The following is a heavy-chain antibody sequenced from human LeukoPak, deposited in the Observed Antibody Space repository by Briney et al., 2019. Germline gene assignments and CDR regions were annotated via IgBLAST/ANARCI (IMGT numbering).Heavy chain of an antibody. CDR2: IYYCGAT. J-gene: IGHJ4*02. CDR3: ARRVAVPGSYYFDY. D-gene: IGHD2-15*01. Sequence: SDTLSLSCTVSGGSISSYYWTWIRQPPGKALEWIGFIYYCGATKYNPSLESRVTISLDTSNNQFSLRLNSVTAADTAVYYCARRVAVPGSYYFDYWSQGTLVTVSS. V-gene: IGHV4-59*08. CDR1: GGSISSYY.